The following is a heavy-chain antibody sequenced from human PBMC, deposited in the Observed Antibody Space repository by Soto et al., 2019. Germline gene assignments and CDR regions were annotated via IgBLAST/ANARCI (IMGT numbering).Heavy chain of an antibody. CDR1: GFTFSDYG. V-gene: IGHV3-33*01. J-gene: IGHJ4*02. Sequence: QVHLVESGGGVVLPGINLRLSCAASGFTFSDYGIHWVRQPPGKGLEWVAVIWDSGRNGRYADSVRGRFTVSSDNSKNKVYLQMDSLRVEDTAMYYCARDRELGRSYPYSDFWGQGTLVTVSS. CDR3: ARDRELGRSYPYSDF. D-gene: IGHD7-27*01. CDR2: IWDSGRNG.